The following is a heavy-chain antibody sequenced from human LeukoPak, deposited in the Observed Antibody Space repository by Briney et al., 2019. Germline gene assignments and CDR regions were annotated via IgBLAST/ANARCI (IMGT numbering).Heavy chain of an antibody. D-gene: IGHD5-12*01. Sequence: GGSLRLSCAASGFSFSGYVMSWVRQAPGKGLEWVSVISRSGDYTNYADSVKGRFTISRDNSKNTLYLQMNSLRAEDAAVYYCAKATKTDYWGQGTLVTVSS. CDR2: ISRSGDYT. V-gene: IGHV3-23*01. CDR3: AKATKTDY. J-gene: IGHJ4*02. CDR1: GFSFSGYV.